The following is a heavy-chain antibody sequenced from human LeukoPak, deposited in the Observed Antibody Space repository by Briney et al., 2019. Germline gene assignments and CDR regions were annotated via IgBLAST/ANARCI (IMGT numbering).Heavy chain of an antibody. CDR3: ARGVIAAAKTYIDY. V-gene: IGHV1-2*02. J-gene: IGHJ4*02. D-gene: IGHD6-13*01. CDR1: GYTFTGYY. Sequence: GASVRVSCKASGYTFTGYYMHWVRQAPGQGLEWMGWINPNSGDTNNAQKFQGRVTMTRDTSISTSHMELSSLKSDDTAVYYCARGVIAAAKTYIDYWGQGTLVTVSS. CDR2: INPNSGDT.